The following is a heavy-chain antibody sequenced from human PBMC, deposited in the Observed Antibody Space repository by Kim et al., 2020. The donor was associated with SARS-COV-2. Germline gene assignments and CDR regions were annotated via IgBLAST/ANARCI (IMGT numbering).Heavy chain of an antibody. CDR3: ARDTITMIDT. Sequence: SETLSLTCTVSGGSISSYYWSWIRQPPGKGLEWIGYIYYSGSTNYNPSLKSRVTISVDTSKNQFSLKLSSVTAADTAVYYCARDTITMIDTWGQGTLVT. CDR1: GGSISSYY. V-gene: IGHV4-59*01. D-gene: IGHD3-22*01. J-gene: IGHJ5*02. CDR2: IYYSGST.